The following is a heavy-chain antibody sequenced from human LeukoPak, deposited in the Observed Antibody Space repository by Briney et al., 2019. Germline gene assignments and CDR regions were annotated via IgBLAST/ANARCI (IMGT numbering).Heavy chain of an antibody. CDR1: GYTFTSYD. Sequence: SVTVSCKASGYTFTSYDINWVRQATGQGLEWMGWMNPNSGNTGYAQKFQGRVTMTRNTSISTAYMELSSLRSEDTAVYYCARVHSGSFQYYHYYYMDVWGKGTTVTVSS. CDR2: MNPNSGNT. J-gene: IGHJ6*03. CDR3: ARVHSGSFQYYHYYYMDV. D-gene: IGHD1-26*01. V-gene: IGHV1-8*01.